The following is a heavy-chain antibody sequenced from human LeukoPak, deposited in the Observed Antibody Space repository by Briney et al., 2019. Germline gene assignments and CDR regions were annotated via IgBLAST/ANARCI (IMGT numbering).Heavy chain of an antibody. Sequence: GGSLRLSCAASGFPFSSYAMSWVRQAPGKGLEWVSAITGSGGSTYYADSVKGRFTISRDNSKNTLYLQMNSLRAEDTAVYYCAKDAGYDDAFDIWGQGTMVTVSS. CDR2: ITGSGGST. CDR1: GFPFSSYA. J-gene: IGHJ3*02. CDR3: AKDAGYDDAFDI. D-gene: IGHD5-12*01. V-gene: IGHV3-23*01.